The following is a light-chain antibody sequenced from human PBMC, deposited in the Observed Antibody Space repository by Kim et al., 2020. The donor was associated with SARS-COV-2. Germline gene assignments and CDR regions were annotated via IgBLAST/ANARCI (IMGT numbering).Light chain of an antibody. J-gene: IGLJ3*02. CDR1: SSDVGNYNY. V-gene: IGLV2-11*01. CDR3: SSYAGRYNSV. CDR2: DVS. Sequence: QSALTQPRSVSGSPGQSVTISCTGTSSDVGNYNYVSSYQQHPGKAPKLMIYDVSERPSVVPDRFSSSKSGNPASLTISGLQAEDEAYYYCSSYAGRYNSVFGGGTQLTVL.